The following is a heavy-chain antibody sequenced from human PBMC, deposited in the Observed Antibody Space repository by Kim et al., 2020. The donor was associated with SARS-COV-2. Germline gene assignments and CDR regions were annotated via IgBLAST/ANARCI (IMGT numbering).Heavy chain of an antibody. CDR3: ARLRSSNYYYGMDV. V-gene: IGHV3-21*01. CDR1: GFTFSSYS. J-gene: IGHJ6*02. CDR2: ISSSSSYI. D-gene: IGHD6-6*01. Sequence: GGSLRLSCAASGFTFSSYSMNWVRQAPGKGLEWVSSISSSSSYIYYADSVKGRFTISRDNAKNSLYLQMNSLRAEDTAVYYCARLRSSNYYYGMDVWGQGTTVTGSS.